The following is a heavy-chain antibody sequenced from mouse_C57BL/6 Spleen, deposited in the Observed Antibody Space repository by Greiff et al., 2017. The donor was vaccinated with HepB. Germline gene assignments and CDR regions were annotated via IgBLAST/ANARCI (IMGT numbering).Heavy chain of an antibody. V-gene: IGHV1-7*01. Sequence: QVQLKQSGAELAKPGASVKLSCKASGYTFTSYWMHWVKQRPGQGLEWIGYINPSSGYTKYNQKFKDKATLTADKYSSTAYMQLSSLTYEDSAVYYCARRDYYGSSFAWFAYWGQGTLVTVSA. CDR3: ARRDYYGSSFAWFAY. J-gene: IGHJ3*01. CDR1: GYTFTSYW. CDR2: INPSSGYT. D-gene: IGHD1-1*01.